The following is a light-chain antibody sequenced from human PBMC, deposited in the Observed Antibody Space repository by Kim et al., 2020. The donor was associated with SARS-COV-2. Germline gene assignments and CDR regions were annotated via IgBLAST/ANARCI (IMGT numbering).Light chain of an antibody. CDR2: DAS. V-gene: IGKV1-13*02. Sequence: AIQLTQSPSSLSASVGDRVTITCRASQGISSALAWYQQKPGKAPKLLIYDASSLESGVPSRFSGSGSGTDSTLTISSLQPEDFATYYCQQFNSYPQTFGPGTKVDIK. J-gene: IGKJ3*01. CDR3: QQFNSYPQT. CDR1: QGISSA.